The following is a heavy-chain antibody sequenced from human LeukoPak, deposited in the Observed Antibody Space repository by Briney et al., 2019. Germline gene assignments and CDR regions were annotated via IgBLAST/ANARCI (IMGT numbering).Heavy chain of an antibody. J-gene: IGHJ4*02. Sequence: GRSLRLSCAASGFTFSSYEMNWVRQAPGKGLDWVSYISSSGNTIYYADSVKGRFTISRDNAKNSLYLQMNSLRAEDTAVYYCAKAGYSSSLTDFDYWGQGTLVTVSS. V-gene: IGHV3-48*03. CDR1: GFTFSSYE. D-gene: IGHD6-13*01. CDR3: AKAGYSSSLTDFDY. CDR2: ISSSGNTI.